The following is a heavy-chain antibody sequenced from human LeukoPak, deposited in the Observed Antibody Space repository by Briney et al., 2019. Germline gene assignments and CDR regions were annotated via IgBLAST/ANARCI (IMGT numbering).Heavy chain of an antibody. CDR2: IYYSGST. Sequence: SETLSLTCTVSGGSISSSSYYWGWTRQPPGKGLEWIGSIYYSGSTYYNPSLKSRVTISVDTSKNQFSLKLSSVTAADTAVYYCANLRAGYSSSWNYYYGMDVWGQGTTVTVSS. V-gene: IGHV4-39*01. CDR3: ANLRAGYSSSWNYYYGMDV. D-gene: IGHD6-13*01. CDR1: GGSISSSSYY. J-gene: IGHJ6*02.